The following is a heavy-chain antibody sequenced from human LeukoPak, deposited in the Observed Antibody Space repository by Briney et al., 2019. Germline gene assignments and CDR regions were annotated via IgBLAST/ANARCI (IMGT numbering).Heavy chain of an antibody. CDR1: GFTFRNYA. Sequence: PGGSLRLSRAASGFTFRNYAMTWVRQAPGKGLEWVSAISGSDGSTYYADSVVGRFTISRDNSKNTLFLQMSSLRAEDTALYFCAKALYDFWSGYFDYWGQATLVTVSS. D-gene: IGHD3-3*01. CDR2: ISGSDGST. J-gene: IGHJ4*02. CDR3: AKALYDFWSGYFDY. V-gene: IGHV3-23*01.